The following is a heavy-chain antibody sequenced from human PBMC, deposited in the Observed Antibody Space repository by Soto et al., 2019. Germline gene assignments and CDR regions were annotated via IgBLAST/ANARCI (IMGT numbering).Heavy chain of an antibody. Sequence: GLSVKVSCKASGGTFSSYAISWVRQAPGQGLEWMGGIIPILGIANYAQKFQGRVTITADKSTSTAYMELSSLRSEDTAVYYCARGGNSGSYFDYWGQGTLVTVSS. CDR2: IIPILGIA. CDR3: ARGGNSGSYFDY. D-gene: IGHD1-26*01. CDR1: GGTFSSYA. J-gene: IGHJ4*02. V-gene: IGHV1-69*10.